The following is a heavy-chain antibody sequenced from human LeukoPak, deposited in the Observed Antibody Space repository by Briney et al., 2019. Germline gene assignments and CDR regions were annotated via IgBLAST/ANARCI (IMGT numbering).Heavy chain of an antibody. CDR3: ARSGTGWFEDY. CDR2: IFHSGTT. Sequence: SETLSLTCTVSGYSISSGYYWGWIRQPPGKGLEWIGGIFHSGTTYYNPSLKSRVITSVDTSKNQFSLKLSSVTAADTDVYYCARSGTGWFEDYWGQGTLVTVSS. V-gene: IGHV4-38-2*02. CDR1: GYSISSGYY. J-gene: IGHJ4*02. D-gene: IGHD6-19*01.